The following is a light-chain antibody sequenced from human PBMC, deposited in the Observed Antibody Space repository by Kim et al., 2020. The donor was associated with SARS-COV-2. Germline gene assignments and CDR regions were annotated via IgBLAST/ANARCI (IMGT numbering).Light chain of an antibody. CDR1: SSNIGNNA. V-gene: IGLV1-36*01. J-gene: IGLJ1*01. Sequence: QRVTISCSGSSSNIGNNAVNWYQQLPGKAPKLLIYYDDLLPSGVSDRFSGSKSGTSASLAISGLHSEDEADYYCAAWDDSLNGYVFGTGTKVTVL. CDR2: YDD. CDR3: AAWDDSLNGYV.